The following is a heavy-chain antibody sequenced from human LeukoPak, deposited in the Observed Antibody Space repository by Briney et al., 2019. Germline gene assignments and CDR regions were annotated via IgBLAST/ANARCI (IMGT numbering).Heavy chain of an antibody. J-gene: IGHJ5*02. CDR3: ARDESDPAGGFDP. V-gene: IGHV3-21*01. Sequence: GGSLRLSCAASGFTFSSYSMNWVRQAPGKGLEWVSSIGSSSSYIYYADSVKGRFTISRDNAKNSLYLQMNSLRAEDTAVYYCARDESDPAGGFDPWGQGTLVTVSS. CDR2: IGSSSSYI. D-gene: IGHD3-10*01. CDR1: GFTFSSYS.